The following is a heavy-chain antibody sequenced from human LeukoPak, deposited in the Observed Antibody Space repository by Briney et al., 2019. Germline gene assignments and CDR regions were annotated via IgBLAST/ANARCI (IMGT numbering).Heavy chain of an antibody. Sequence: GASVKVSCKASGYTFTDYYTHWVRQAPGQGLEWMGWINPNSGGTNYAQKFQGRVTMTRDRSISTACMELSRLRSDDTAVYYCARDVGPWQPYNWFDPWGQGTLVTVSS. CDR3: ARDVGPWQPYNWFDP. D-gene: IGHD6-13*01. J-gene: IGHJ5*02. CDR2: INPNSGGT. CDR1: GYTFTDYY. V-gene: IGHV1-2*02.